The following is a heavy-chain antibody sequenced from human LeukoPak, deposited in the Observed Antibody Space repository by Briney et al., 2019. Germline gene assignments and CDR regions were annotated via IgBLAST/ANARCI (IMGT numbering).Heavy chain of an antibody. CDR1: GGSMSSSTYY. D-gene: IGHD2-15*01. CDR3: ARHSLVATEAFDI. CDR2: LYYSGST. J-gene: IGHJ3*02. V-gene: IGHV4-39*01. Sequence: SETLSLTCTVSGGSMSSSTYYWGWIRQPPGKGLEWIGSLYYSGSTYDNPSLKSRVTISVDTSKNQLSLKLSSVTAADTAIYYCARHSLVATEAFDIWGQGTMATVSS.